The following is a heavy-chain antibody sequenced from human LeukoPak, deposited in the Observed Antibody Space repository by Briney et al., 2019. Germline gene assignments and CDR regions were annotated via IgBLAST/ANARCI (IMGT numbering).Heavy chain of an antibody. CDR3: AAVLDDSSGYYSFLGY. J-gene: IGHJ4*02. D-gene: IGHD3-22*01. CDR2: IVVGSGNT. V-gene: IGHV1-58*02. CDR1: GFTFTSSA. Sequence: SVKVSCMASGFTFTSSAMQWVRQARGQRLEWIGWIVVGSGNTNYAQRFQERVTITRDMSTSTAYMELSSLRSEDTAVYYCAAVLDDSSGYYSFLGYWGQGTLVIVSS.